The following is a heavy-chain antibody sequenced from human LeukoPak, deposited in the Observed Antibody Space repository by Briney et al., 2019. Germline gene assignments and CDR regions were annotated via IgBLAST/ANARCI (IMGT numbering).Heavy chain of an antibody. D-gene: IGHD6-13*01. V-gene: IGHV4-39*01. CDR2: IYYSGST. CDR1: GGSISSSSYY. Sequence: PSETLSPTCTVSGGSISSSSYYWGWIRQPPAKGLEWIGSIYYSGSTYYNPSLKSRVTISVDTSKNQFSLKLSSVTAADTAVYYCARGTGYSSSWYYGYYYYYYMDVWGKGTTVTISS. J-gene: IGHJ6*03. CDR3: ARGTGYSSSWYYGYYYYYYMDV.